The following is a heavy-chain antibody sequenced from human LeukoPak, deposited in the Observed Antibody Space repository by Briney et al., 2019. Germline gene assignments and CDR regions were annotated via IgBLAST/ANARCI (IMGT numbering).Heavy chain of an antibody. D-gene: IGHD3-10*01. CDR2: IIPILGVT. CDR1: GGTFSNYA. J-gene: IGHJ4*02. Sequence: SVKVSCKASGGTFSNYAISWVRQAPGQGLEWMGRIIPILGVTNSAQKFQGRVTITADKSTSTAYMELSSLRSDDTAVYYCAREVYYYGSGSRDYYFDYWGQGTLVTVSS. CDR3: AREVYYYGSGSRDYYFDY. V-gene: IGHV1-69*04.